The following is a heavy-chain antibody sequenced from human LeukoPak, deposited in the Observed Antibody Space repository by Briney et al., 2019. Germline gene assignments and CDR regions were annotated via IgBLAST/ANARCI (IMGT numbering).Heavy chain of an antibody. CDR3: ARTEMATTEFGY. CDR1: GGSISSYY. D-gene: IGHD5-24*01. V-gene: IGHV4-4*09. CDR2: VYTSGST. J-gene: IGHJ4*02. Sequence: NPSETLSLTCTVSGGSISSYYWSWIRQPPGKGLEWIGYVYTSGSTNYNPSLKSRVTISVDTSKNQFSLKLSSVTAADTAVYYCARTEMATTEFGYWGQGTLVTVSS.